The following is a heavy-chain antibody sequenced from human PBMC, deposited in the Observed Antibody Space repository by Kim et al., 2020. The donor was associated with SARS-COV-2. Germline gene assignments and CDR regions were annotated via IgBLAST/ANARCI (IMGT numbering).Heavy chain of an antibody. Sequence: GGSLRLSCAASGFTVSSNYMSWVRQAPGKGLEWVSVIYSGGSTYYADSVKGRFTISRDNSKNTLYLQMNSLRAEDTAVYYCARDDGYSNYYGMDVWGQGTTVTVSS. CDR3: ARDDGYSNYYGMDV. D-gene: IGHD4-4*01. V-gene: IGHV3-66*01. J-gene: IGHJ6*02. CDR1: GFTVSSNY. CDR2: IYSGGST.